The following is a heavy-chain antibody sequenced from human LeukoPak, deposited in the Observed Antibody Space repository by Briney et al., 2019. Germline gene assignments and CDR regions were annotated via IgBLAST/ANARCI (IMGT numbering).Heavy chain of an antibody. D-gene: IGHD4-17*01. J-gene: IGHJ4*02. Sequence: PGGSLRLSCAASGFTFSNYWMHWVRHAPGKGPVWVSHINSDGTDTSYADSVKGRFTISRDNAKNSLYLQMNSLRAEDTAVYYCARGYGDYANWGQGTLVTVSS. CDR3: ARGYGDYAN. CDR2: INSDGTDT. V-gene: IGHV3-74*01. CDR1: GFTFSNYW.